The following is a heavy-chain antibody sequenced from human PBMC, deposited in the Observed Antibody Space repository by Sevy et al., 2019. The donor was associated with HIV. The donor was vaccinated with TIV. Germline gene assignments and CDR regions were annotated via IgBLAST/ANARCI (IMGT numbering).Heavy chain of an antibody. CDR1: GLIFSDYY. J-gene: IGHJ4*02. V-gene: IGHV3-11*06. D-gene: IGHD2-21*01. CDR3: ARLRVIASAPYYFDY. Sequence: GGCLRLSCAASGLIFSDYYMGWVRQAPGKGLEWVADISSGNTYTNYADSVKGRFTISRDNANKSLYLQMNTLRAEDTAVYYCARLRVIASAPYYFDYWGQGALVTVSS. CDR2: ISSGNTYT.